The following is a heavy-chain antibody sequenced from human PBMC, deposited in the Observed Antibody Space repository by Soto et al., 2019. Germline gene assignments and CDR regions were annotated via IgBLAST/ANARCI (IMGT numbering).Heavy chain of an antibody. CDR2: ISWNSGSI. CDR3: AKATTFHLTGYYIGVLAEGERAFDI. CDR1: GFTFDDYA. V-gene: IGHV3-9*01. J-gene: IGHJ3*02. D-gene: IGHD3-9*01. Sequence: EVQLVESGGGLVQPGRSLRLSCAASGFTFDDYAMHWVRQAPGKGLEWVSGISWNSGSIGYADSVKGRFTISRDNAKNSLYLQMNSMRAEETALYYCAKATTFHLTGYYIGVLAEGERAFDIWGQGTMVTVSS.